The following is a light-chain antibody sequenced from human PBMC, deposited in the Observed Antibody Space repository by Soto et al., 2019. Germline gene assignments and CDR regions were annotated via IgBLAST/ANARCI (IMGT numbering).Light chain of an antibody. V-gene: IGKV3-20*01. Sequence: EIVLTQSPGTLSLSPGERGTLSCRASQSVSSSYLAWYQQKPGQAPRLLIYGASSRATGIPDRFSGSGSGTDFTLTISRLEPEDFAVYYCQQYRGTFGQGTKVEIK. CDR2: GAS. J-gene: IGKJ1*01. CDR1: QSVSSSY. CDR3: QQYRGT.